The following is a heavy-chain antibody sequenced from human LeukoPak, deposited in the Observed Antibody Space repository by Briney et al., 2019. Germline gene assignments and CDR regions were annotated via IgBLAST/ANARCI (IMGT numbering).Heavy chain of an antibody. CDR1: GFTFSSYG. D-gene: IGHD1-1*01. Sequence: PGGSLRLSCAASGFTFSSYGMHWVRQAPGKGLEWVAFIRYDGSNKYYADSVKGRFTISRDNAKNSLYLQMNSLRAEDTAVYYCARGGSGNWNAPFDYWGQGTLVTVSS. J-gene: IGHJ4*02. V-gene: IGHV3-30*02. CDR2: IRYDGSNK. CDR3: ARGGSGNWNAPFDY.